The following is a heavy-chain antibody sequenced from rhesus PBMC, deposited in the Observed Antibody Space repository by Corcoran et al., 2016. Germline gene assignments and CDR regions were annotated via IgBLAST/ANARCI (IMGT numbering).Heavy chain of an antibody. CDR2: ICGRSEST. CDR1: GYSISRNY. D-gene: IGHD6-13*01. CDR3: ARSGSSWSAGSRFDV. J-gene: IGHJ5-1*01. V-gene: IGHV4-165*02. Sequence: QVQLQESGPGLVKPSETLSLTCAVSGYSISRNYWSWIRQPPGKGLEWIGYICGRSESTYYNPPLKSRVTISTDTSKNQFSLKLSSVTAADTAVYYCARSGSSWSAGSRFDVWGAGVLVTVSS.